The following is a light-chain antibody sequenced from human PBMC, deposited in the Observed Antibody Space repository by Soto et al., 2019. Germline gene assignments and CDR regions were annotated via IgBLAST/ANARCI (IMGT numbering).Light chain of an antibody. Sequence: DIQMTQSPSTLSASVGDRVTITCRASQGISNYLAWYQQKPGKVHKLLIYAAYTLQSGVQSRFSGSGSGTDFTLTIRSLQPEDVATYYCKKYNSAPQTFGQGTKVDIK. J-gene: IGKJ1*01. V-gene: IGKV1-27*01. CDR1: QGISNY. CDR3: KKYNSAPQT. CDR2: AAY.